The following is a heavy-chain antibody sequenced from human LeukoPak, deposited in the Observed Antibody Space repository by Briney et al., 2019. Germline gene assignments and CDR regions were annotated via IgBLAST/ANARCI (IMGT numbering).Heavy chain of an antibody. CDR2: INHSGST. V-gene: IGHV4-34*01. J-gene: IGHJ4*02. D-gene: IGHD3-10*01. Sequence: SETLSLTCAAYGGSFSGYYWSWIRQPPGKGLEWIGEINHSGSTNYNPSLKSRVTISVDTSKNQFSLKLSSVTAADTAVYYCARLGGITMVRGVPFDYWGQGTLVTVSS. CDR1: GGSFSGYY. CDR3: ARLGGITMVRGVPFDY.